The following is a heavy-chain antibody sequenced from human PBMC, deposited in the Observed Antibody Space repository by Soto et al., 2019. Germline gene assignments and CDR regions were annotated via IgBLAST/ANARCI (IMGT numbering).Heavy chain of an antibody. D-gene: IGHD3-10*01. CDR3: ARGHGTRWRLLFVGSNWFDP. CDR1: GGSFSGYY. CDR2: INHSGST. Sequence: QVQLQQWGAGLLKPSETLSLTCAVYGGSFSGYYWSWIRQPPGKGLEWIGEINHSGSTNYNPSLKSRVTISVDTSKNQFSLKLSSVTAADTAVYYCARGHGTRWRLLFVGSNWFDPWGQGTLVTVSS. V-gene: IGHV4-34*01. J-gene: IGHJ5*02.